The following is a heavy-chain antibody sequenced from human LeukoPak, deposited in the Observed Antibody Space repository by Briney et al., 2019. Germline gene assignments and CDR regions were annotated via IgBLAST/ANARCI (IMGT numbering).Heavy chain of an antibody. D-gene: IGHD6-13*01. CDR2: ISVSVDST. Sequence: PGGSLRLSCAASGFTFSSYGMSWVRQAPGKGLEWVSGISVSVDSTYYADSVKGRLTISRDNSKNTVYLQMNSLRAEDTAVYYCARGSKTAGTIYSFDYWGQGTLVTVSS. CDR1: GFTFSSYG. J-gene: IGHJ4*02. CDR3: ARGSKTAGTIYSFDY. V-gene: IGHV3-23*01.